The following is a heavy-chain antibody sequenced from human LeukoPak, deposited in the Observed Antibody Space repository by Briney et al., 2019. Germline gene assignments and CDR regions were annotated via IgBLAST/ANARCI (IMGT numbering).Heavy chain of an antibody. CDR1: GFTFNKYN. V-gene: IGHV3-48*01. CDR2: ISGNSDTI. CDR3: ARGSGRITIFGVPY. D-gene: IGHD3-3*01. Sequence: GGSLRLSCVASGFTFNKYNMNWVGQAPGRGLEWVSDISGNSDTINYADSVKGRFTVSRDNANNSLSLQMNRLRAEDTAVYYCARGSGRITIFGVPYWGQGTLVTVSS. J-gene: IGHJ4*02.